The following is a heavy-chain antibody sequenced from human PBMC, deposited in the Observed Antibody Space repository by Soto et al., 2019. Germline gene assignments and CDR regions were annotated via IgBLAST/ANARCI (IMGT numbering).Heavy chain of an antibody. V-gene: IGHV3-23*01. D-gene: IGHD4-17*01. Sequence: GGSLRLSCAASGFTFSSYAMTWVRQAPGKGLEWVSAISGSGDSTYYADSVKGRFTISRDNSKNTLYLQMNSLRAEDTAVYYCAKSTKTTVTYFDYWGQGTLVTVSS. CDR3: AKSTKTTVTYFDY. J-gene: IGHJ4*02. CDR1: GFTFSSYA. CDR2: ISGSGDST.